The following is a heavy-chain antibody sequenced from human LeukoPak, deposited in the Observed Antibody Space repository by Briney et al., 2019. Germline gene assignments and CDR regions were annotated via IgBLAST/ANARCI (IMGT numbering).Heavy chain of an antibody. CDR2: IYYTGST. D-gene: IGHD6-25*01. V-gene: IGHV4-59*01. CDR3: ARVSSGGNFDY. J-gene: IGHJ4*02. CDR1: GGFISSYY. Sequence: PSETLSLTCTVSGGFISSYYWSWLRQPPGKGLEWIAYIYYTGSTNYNPSLKSRLTTSVDTSKKQFSLKLSSVTAADTAVYYCARVSSGGNFDYWGQGTLVTVSS.